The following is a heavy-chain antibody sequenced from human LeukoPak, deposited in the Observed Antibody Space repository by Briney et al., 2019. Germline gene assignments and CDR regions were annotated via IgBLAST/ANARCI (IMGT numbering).Heavy chain of an antibody. D-gene: IGHD3-22*01. J-gene: IGHJ5*02. CDR1: GYSFTTYW. CDR3: ARRSYYYDSSGYYYWFDP. CDR2: IYPGDSDT. Sequence: GESLKISCKGSGYSFTTYWIAWVRQMPEKGLEWMGIIYPGDSDTRYSPSFQGQVTISADKSISTAYLQWSSLKASDTAMYYCARRSYYYDSSGYYYWFDPWGQGTLVTVSS. V-gene: IGHV5-51*01.